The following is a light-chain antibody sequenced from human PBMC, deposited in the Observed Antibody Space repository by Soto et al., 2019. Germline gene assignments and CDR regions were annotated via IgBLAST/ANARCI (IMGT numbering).Light chain of an antibody. CDR1: SSDVGDYNY. V-gene: IGLV2-14*01. J-gene: IGLJ2*01. CDR3: SSFTSTTTLLV. Sequence: QSALTQPASVSRSPGQSITLSCTGTSSDVGDYNYVSWYQHHPGKAPKLVIYEVSNRPSGVSNRFSGSKSGNTASLTISGLRAEDEADYYCSSFTSTTTLLVFGGGTKLTVL. CDR2: EVS.